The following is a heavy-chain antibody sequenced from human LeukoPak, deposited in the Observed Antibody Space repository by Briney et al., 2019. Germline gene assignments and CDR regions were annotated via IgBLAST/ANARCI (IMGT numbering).Heavy chain of an antibody. CDR2: INPSGGST. Sequence: ASAKVSCKTSGYTFSSYHIHWVRQAPGQGLEWMGIINPSGGSTIYAQKFQGRVTMTRDTSTSTVYMDLTSLRSEDTAVYYCARGGMVRDRRHFQFDYWGQGTLVTVSS. CDR3: ARGGMVRDRRHFQFDY. CDR1: GYTFSSYH. J-gene: IGHJ4*02. V-gene: IGHV1-46*01. D-gene: IGHD3-10*01.